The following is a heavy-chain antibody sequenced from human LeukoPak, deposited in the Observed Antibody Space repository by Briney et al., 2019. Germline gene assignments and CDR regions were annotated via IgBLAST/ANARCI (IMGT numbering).Heavy chain of an antibody. D-gene: IGHD3-16*01. CDR3: AKDIRWASFES. Sequence: GGSLRLSCAASGFTFSSYGMSWVRQAPGKGLEWVSGIIPTGSTTYYADSVKGRFTISRDNSKNTVYLHLNSLRVEDTAQYYCAKDIRWASFESWGQGTLVTVSS. V-gene: IGHV3-23*01. J-gene: IGHJ4*02. CDR2: IIPTGSTT. CDR1: GFTFSSYG.